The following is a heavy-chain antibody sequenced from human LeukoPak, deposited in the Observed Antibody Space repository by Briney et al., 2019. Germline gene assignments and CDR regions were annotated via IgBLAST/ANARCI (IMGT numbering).Heavy chain of an antibody. D-gene: IGHD1-26*01. J-gene: IGHJ4*02. CDR2: ISGSGGST. CDR1: GFTFSSYG. CDR3: AKDIAITGSYSSPGGY. Sequence: PGGSLRLSCAASGFTFSSYGMSWVRQAPGKGLGWVSAISGSGGSTYYADSVKGRFTISRDNSKNTLYLQMNSLRAEDRAVYYCAKDIAITGSYSSPGGYWGQGTLVTVSS. V-gene: IGHV3-23*01.